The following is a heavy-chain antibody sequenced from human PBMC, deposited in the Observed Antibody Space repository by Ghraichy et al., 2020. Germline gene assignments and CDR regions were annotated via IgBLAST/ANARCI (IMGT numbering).Heavy chain of an antibody. Sequence: GGSLRLSCAASGFTFSTYGMHWVRQAPGKGLEWVAFIWYDGSNKYYADSVKGRFTISRDNSKNTLYLQMNSLRAEDTAVYYCARDLWGTSSSGYYSRYFDYWGQGTLVTVSS. J-gene: IGHJ4*02. D-gene: IGHD3-22*01. CDR1: GFTFSTYG. CDR2: IWYDGSNK. CDR3: ARDLWGTSSSGYYSRYFDY. V-gene: IGHV3-33*01.